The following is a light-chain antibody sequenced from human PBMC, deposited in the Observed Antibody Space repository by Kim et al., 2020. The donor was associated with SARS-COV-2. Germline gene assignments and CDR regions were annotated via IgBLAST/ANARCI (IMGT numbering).Light chain of an antibody. Sequence: PGKTAGITCGGNSIGRKSVHWYQQKPGQAPVLVIYYDSDRPSGIPERFSGSNSGNTATLTISRVEAGDEADYYCQVWDSSSDHPIVFGTGTKVTVL. V-gene: IGLV3-21*04. J-gene: IGLJ1*01. CDR1: SIGRKS. CDR2: YDS. CDR3: QVWDSSSDHPIV.